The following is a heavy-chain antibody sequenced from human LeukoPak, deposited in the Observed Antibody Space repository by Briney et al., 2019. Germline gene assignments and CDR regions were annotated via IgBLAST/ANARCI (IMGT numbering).Heavy chain of an antibody. CDR2: IYYSGST. CDR1: GGSISSSSYY. Sequence: SETLSLTCTVSGGSISSSSYYWGWIRQPPGKGLEWIGSIYYSGSTYYNPSLKSRVTISVDTSNNQFSLKLSSVTAADTAVYYCARHHRHGGSIDYWGQGTLVTVSS. CDR3: ARHHRHGGSIDY. J-gene: IGHJ4*02. V-gene: IGHV4-39*07. D-gene: IGHD2-15*01.